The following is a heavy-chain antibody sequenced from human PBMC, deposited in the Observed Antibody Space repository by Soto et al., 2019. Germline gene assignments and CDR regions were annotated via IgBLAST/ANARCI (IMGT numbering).Heavy chain of an antibody. CDR2: ISGSSSTT. J-gene: IGHJ4*01. D-gene: IGHD4-17*01. CDR1: GFTFNKYA. V-gene: IGHV3-23*01. Sequence: EVQLLEYGGGLVQRGESLRLSCVASGFTFNKYAMTWVRQAPGKGLEWVSSISGSSSTTYYADSVKGRFTMSRDNSKNTVYLHMNTLSTEDTAVYYCAPTRYDYGDDAVGYWGQGTLVTVSS. CDR3: APTRYDYGDDAVGY.